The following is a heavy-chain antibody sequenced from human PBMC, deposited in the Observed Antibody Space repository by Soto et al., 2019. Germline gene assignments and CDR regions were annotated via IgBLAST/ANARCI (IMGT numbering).Heavy chain of an antibody. D-gene: IGHD3-22*01. CDR2: INHSGST. CDR3: ARITRITMIVVPPQDV. Sequence: SETLSLTCAVYGGSFSGYYWSWIRQPPGKGLEWIGEINHSGSTNYNPSLKSRVTISVDTSKNQFSLKLSSVTAADTAVYYCARITRITMIVVPPQDVWGQGTTVTVSS. CDR1: GGSFSGYY. J-gene: IGHJ6*02. V-gene: IGHV4-34*01.